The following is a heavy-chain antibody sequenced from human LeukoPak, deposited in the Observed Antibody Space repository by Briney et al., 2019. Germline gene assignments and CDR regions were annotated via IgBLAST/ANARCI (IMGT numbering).Heavy chain of an antibody. Sequence: PGGSLRLSCAASGFTFSSYEMSWVRQAPGKGLEWVSSISSGSTYIYYADSVKGRFTTSRDNAKNSLYLQMNSLRAEDTAVYYCARDRVAYSSSDHFDYWGQGTLVTVSS. J-gene: IGHJ4*02. CDR2: ISSGSTYI. D-gene: IGHD6-13*01. CDR3: ARDRVAYSSSDHFDY. V-gene: IGHV3-21*01. CDR1: GFTFSSYE.